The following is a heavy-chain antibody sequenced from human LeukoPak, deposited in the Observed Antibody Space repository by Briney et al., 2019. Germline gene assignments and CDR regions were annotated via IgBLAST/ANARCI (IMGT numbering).Heavy chain of an antibody. V-gene: IGHV4-31*03. J-gene: IGHJ4*02. D-gene: IGHD4-17*01. CDR3: ARDRDYGDYGALDY. CDR1: GGSISSGGYY. Sequence: SETLSLTCTVSGGSISSGGYYWSWIRQHPGKGLEWIGYIYYSGSTYYNPSLKSRVTISVDTSKNQFSLKLSSVTAADTAVYYCARDRDYGDYGALDYWGQGTLVTVSS. CDR2: IYYSGST.